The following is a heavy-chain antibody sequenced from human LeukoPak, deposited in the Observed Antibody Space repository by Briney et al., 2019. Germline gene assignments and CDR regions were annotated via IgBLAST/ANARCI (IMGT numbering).Heavy chain of an antibody. D-gene: IGHD3-10*01. CDR1: VDSIHTHS. CDR2: FSIRGST. CDR3: ARALYFGELGYYYMDF. J-gene: IGHJ6*03. Sequence: SETLSLTCTLSVDSIHTHSGTGARQPAGKGREWIGRFSIRGSTQYNPSLRSRVTMSADTSKNQFSLMVTSLTAADTAVYYCARALYFGELGYYYMDFWGRGTTVTVSS. V-gene: IGHV4-4*07.